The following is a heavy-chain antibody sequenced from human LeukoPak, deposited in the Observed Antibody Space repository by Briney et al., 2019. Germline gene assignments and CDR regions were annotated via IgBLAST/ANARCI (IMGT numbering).Heavy chain of an antibody. D-gene: IGHD2-8*01. CDR2: IYTSGST. CDR1: GGSISSGSYY. Sequence: SQTLSLTCTVSGGSISSGSYYWSWIRQPAGKGLEWIGRIYTSGSTNYNPSLKSRVTISVDTSKNQFSPKLSSVTAADTAVYYCARAQVKWGSNWFDPWGQGTLVTVSS. J-gene: IGHJ5*02. V-gene: IGHV4-61*02. CDR3: ARAQVKWGSNWFDP.